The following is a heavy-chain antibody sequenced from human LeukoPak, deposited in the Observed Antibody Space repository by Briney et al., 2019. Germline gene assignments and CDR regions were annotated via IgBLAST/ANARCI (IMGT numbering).Heavy chain of an antibody. D-gene: IGHD2-2*01. CDR1: GFTFSSYS. V-gene: IGHV3-23*01. Sequence: PGGSLRLSCAASGFTFSSYSMNWVRQAPGKGPDWVSGISASANSTYYADSVKGRFIISRDNSKNTLYLQMNSLRVDDMAVYYCARGPSCTSASCYVIGALDIWGLGTTVTVSS. CDR3: ARGPSCTSASCYVIGALDI. J-gene: IGHJ3*02. CDR2: ISASANST.